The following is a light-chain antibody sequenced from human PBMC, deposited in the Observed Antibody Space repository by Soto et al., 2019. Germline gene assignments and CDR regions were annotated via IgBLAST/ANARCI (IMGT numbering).Light chain of an antibody. J-gene: IGKJ1*01. Sequence: EIVMTQSPATLSVSPGERATLSCRASQSVSSNLAWYQQRPGQAPRLLIYGASTRATGIPARFSGSVSGTEFTLTISSLQTEDFAVYYCNQYNNWPPWTCGQGTKVEIK. CDR1: QSVSSN. CDR3: NQYNNWPPWT. V-gene: IGKV3-15*01. CDR2: GAS.